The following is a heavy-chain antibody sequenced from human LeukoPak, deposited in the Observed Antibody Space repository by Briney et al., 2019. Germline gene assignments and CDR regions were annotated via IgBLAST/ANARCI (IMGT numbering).Heavy chain of an antibody. J-gene: IGHJ4*02. CDR1: GGSISSGGYY. CDR2: IPHSGST. V-gene: IGHV4-30-2*01. CDR3: AYTGY. Sequence: SQTLSLTCTVSGGSISSGGYYWNWIRQPPGKGLEWIGEIPHSGSTTYNPSLKSRVTISLDTSKKQFSLKLTSVTAADTAVYYCAYTGYWGQGTLVTVSS.